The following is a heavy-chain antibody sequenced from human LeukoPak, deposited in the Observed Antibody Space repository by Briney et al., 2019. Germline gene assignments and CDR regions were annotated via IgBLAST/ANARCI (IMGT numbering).Heavy chain of an antibody. J-gene: IGHJ5*02. Sequence: PGRSLRLSCAASGFTFSSYAMSWVRQAPGKGLEWVSAISGSGGSTYYADSVKGRFTISRDNSKNTLYLQMNSLRAEDTAVYYCAKDSSPGIAVAGTNWFDPWGQGTLVTVSS. CDR3: AKDSSPGIAVAGTNWFDP. CDR1: GFTFSSYA. D-gene: IGHD6-19*01. V-gene: IGHV3-23*01. CDR2: ISGSGGST.